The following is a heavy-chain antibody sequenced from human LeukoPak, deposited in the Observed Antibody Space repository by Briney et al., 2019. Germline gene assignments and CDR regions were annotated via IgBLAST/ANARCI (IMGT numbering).Heavy chain of an antibody. CDR2: IKQDGSER. V-gene: IGHV3-7*01. CDR1: GFTFSSYW. D-gene: IGHD5-12*01. Sequence: GGSLRLSCAASGFTFSSYWMSWVRQAPGKGLEWVANIKQDGSERYYVDSVKGRFTISRDNAKNSLYLQMNSLRAEDTAVYYCASPRGYGYYFDYWGQGTLVTVSS. J-gene: IGHJ4*02. CDR3: ASPRGYGYYFDY.